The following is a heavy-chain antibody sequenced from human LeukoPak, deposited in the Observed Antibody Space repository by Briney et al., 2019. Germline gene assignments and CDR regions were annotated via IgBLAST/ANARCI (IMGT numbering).Heavy chain of an antibody. J-gene: IGHJ3*02. CDR1: GGSISSGDHY. CDR2: IYYSGST. CDR3: ARELQLEPTSDAFDI. D-gene: IGHD1-1*01. Sequence: SQTLSLTCTVSGGSISSGDHYWSWIRQPPGKGLEWIGYIYYSGSTNYNPSLKSRVTISVDTSKNQFSLKLSSVTAADTAVYYCARELQLEPTSDAFDIWGQGTMVTVSS. V-gene: IGHV4-61*08.